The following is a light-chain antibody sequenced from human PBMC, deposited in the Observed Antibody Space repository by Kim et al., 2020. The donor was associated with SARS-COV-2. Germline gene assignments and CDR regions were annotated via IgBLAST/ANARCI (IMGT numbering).Light chain of an antibody. CDR1: QAVSSSY. J-gene: IGKJ2*01. V-gene: IGKV3-20*01. Sequence: LSPGERATLSCRASQAVSSSYLAWYQQKPGQAPRLLIYGASSRATGIPNRFSGSGSGTDFTLTISRLEPEDFAVYYCQQYGSSPYTFGQGTKLEI. CDR3: QQYGSSPYT. CDR2: GAS.